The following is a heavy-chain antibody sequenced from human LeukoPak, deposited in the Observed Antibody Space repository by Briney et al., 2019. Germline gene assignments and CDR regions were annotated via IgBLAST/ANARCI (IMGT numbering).Heavy chain of an antibody. CDR1: GYTFTGYY. J-gene: IGHJ5*02. Sequence: ASVNVSCKASGYTFTGYYMHWVRQAPGQGLEWMGWINPNTGNPTYAQGFTGRFVFSLDTSVSTTYLQISSLKAEDTAVYYCARAYQRLGGLSFPDQWGQGTLVSVSS. D-gene: IGHD3-16*02. CDR3: ARAYQRLGGLSFPDQ. CDR2: INPNTGNP. V-gene: IGHV7-4-1*02.